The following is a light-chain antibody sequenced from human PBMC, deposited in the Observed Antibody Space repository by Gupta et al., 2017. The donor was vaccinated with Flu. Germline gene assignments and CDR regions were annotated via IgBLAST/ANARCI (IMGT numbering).Light chain of an antibody. Sequence: VTLGKPASISCTATQHRGDSDGNNYLDWFQQTPGQAPRRLIYKGSNRDSGVPDRFSGSGSGTDFTLKISSGEAEDVGIYSCRQWEHWPWAFGQGTXVEIK. CDR2: KGS. CDR1: QHRGDSDGNNY. V-gene: IGKV2-30*01. J-gene: IGKJ1*01. CDR3: RQWEHWPWA.